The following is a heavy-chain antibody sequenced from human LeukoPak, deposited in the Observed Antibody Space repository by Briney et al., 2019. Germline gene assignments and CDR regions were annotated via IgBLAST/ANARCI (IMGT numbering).Heavy chain of an antibody. CDR2: ISYDGSNK. J-gene: IGHJ4*02. V-gene: IGHV3-30*18. D-gene: IGHD2-21*02. CDR3: AKDLSNLLLVVTVGY. CDR1: GFTFSNYG. Sequence: PGGSLRLSCAASGFTFSNYGMHWVRQAPGKGLEWVAVISYDGSNKYYADSVKGRFTISRDNSKNTLYLQMNSLRAEDTAVYYCAKDLSNLLLVVTVGYWGQGTLVTVSS.